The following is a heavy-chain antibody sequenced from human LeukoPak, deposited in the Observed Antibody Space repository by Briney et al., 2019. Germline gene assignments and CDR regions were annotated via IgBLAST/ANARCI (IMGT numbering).Heavy chain of an antibody. CDR2: ISAGGGST. Sequence: GGSLRLSCAASRFIFSNYAMSWVRQAPGKGLEWVSAISAGGGSTYFADSVKGRFTISRDNSKNTLYLQMNSLRAEDTAVYYCAKVGSYSLWDWFDPWGQGTLVTVSS. J-gene: IGHJ5*02. CDR1: RFIFSNYA. D-gene: IGHD1-26*01. CDR3: AKVGSYSLWDWFDP. V-gene: IGHV3-23*01.